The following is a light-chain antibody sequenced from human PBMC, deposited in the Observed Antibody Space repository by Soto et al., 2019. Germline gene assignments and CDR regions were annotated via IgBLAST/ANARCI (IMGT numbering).Light chain of an antibody. V-gene: IGLV2-14*01. J-gene: IGLJ2*01. CDR1: SSDVGGYKY. Sequence: QSALTQPASVSGSPGQSITISCTGTSSDVGGYKYVSWYQQHPGKAPKLMIYDVSNRPSGVSNRFSGSKSGNTASLTISGLQAEDEADYYCSSYTSSSTVEFGGGTKLTVL. CDR2: DVS. CDR3: SSYTSSSTVE.